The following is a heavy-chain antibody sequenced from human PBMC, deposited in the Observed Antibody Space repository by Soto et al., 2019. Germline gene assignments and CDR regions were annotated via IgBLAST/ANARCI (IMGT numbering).Heavy chain of an antibody. Sequence: SQSLSLSCTVSGGSVNSGGYHWSWTRQHPGKGLEWIGDIDYSGSTYYNPSLKSRVTISIDASTDHFSLHLNALTAADTAGYYCARAPIPNGNYNWIDVWGQGTMVTVSS. CDR2: IDYSGST. CDR3: ARAPIPNGNYNWIDV. J-gene: IGHJ6*02. CDR1: GGSVNSGGYH. V-gene: IGHV4-31*03. D-gene: IGHD2-21*01.